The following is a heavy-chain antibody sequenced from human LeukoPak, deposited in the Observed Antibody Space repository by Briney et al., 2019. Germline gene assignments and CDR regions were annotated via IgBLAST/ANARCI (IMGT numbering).Heavy chain of an antibody. J-gene: IGHJ3*02. Sequence: GGSLRLSCAASGFTFSDYYMSWIRQAPGKGLEWVSYISSSGSTIYYADSVKGRFTISRDNAKNSLYLQMNSLRAEDTAVYYCARIADTAMEADAFDIWGQGTMVTVSS. CDR1: GFTFSDYY. CDR2: ISSSGSTI. V-gene: IGHV3-11*04. D-gene: IGHD5-18*01. CDR3: ARIADTAMEADAFDI.